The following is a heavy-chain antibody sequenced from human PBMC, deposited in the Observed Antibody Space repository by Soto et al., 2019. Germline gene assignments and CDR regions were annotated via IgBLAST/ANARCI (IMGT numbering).Heavy chain of an antibody. CDR2: INTSGSS. V-gene: IGHV4-4*07. J-gene: IGHJ4*02. CDR3: ARDWSY. Sequence: PSETLSLTCIVSGGSLSSNYWSWVRRPAGKGLEWIGRINTSGSSSYNPSLKSRVTMSVDTSKNQFSLNLNSVTAADTAIYYCARDWSYWGWGILVTVSS. CDR1: GGSLSSNY.